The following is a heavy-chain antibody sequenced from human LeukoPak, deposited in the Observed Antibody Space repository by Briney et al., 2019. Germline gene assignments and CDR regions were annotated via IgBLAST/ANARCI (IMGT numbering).Heavy chain of an antibody. CDR2: VSHRGDT. V-gene: IGHV4/OR15-8*02. Sequence: PSETLSLTCAVIGGSISSSNLWSWVRQPPEKGLEWIGEVSHRGDTNYNPSLKSRVTISIDKSKNQFSLRLTSVTAADTAVYYCTRGGLTFGGNWGQGILVAVSS. CDR3: TRGGLTFGGN. CDR1: GGSISSSNL. D-gene: IGHD3-10*01. J-gene: IGHJ4*02.